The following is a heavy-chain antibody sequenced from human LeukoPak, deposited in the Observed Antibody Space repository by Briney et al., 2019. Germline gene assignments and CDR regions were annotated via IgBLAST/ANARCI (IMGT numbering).Heavy chain of an antibody. CDR3: ARAVRVTIFGVVIIRYFDY. J-gene: IGHJ4*02. Sequence: ASVKVSCKASGYTFTSYGINWVRQATGQGLEWMGWMNPNSGNTGYAQKFQGRVTMTRNTSISTVYMELSSLRSEDTAVYYCARAVRVTIFGVVIIRYFDYWGQGTLVTVSS. CDR1: GYTFTSYG. V-gene: IGHV1-8*02. D-gene: IGHD3-3*01. CDR2: MNPNSGNT.